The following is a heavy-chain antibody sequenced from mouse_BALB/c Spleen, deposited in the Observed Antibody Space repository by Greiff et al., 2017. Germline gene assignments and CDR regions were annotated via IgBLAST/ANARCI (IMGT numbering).Heavy chain of an antibody. J-gene: IGHJ1*01. V-gene: IGHV14-4*02. CDR2: IDPENGDT. D-gene: IGHD2-4*01. CDR3: SRVMISYWYIDV. CDR1: GFNIKDYY. Sequence: EVQLQQSGAELVRSGASVKLSCPASGFNIKDYYMHWVQQRPEQGLEWIGWIDPENGDTEYAPKFQGKVTMTADTSSNTAYLQLSSLTSEDTAVYYCSRVMISYWYIDVWGAGTTVTVSS.